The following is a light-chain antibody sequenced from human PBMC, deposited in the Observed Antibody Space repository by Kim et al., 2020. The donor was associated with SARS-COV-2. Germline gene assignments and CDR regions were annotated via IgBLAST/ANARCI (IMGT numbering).Light chain of an antibody. J-gene: IGLJ3*02. CDR1: SSDVGGYNY. CDR2: EVS. V-gene: IGLV2-8*01. CDR3: NSYAGSNNWV. Sequence: GQSVTIACTGTSSDVGGYNYVSWYQQHQGKAPKLMIYEVSKRPSGVPDRFSGSKSGNTASLTVSGLQAENEADYYCNSYAGSNNWVFGGGTQLTVL.